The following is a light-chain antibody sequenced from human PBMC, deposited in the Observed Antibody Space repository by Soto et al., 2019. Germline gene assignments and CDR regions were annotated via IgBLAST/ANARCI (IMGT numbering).Light chain of an antibody. CDR2: GAS. CDR3: QQYDTLPRT. J-gene: IGKJ1*01. Sequence: EIVLTQSPGTLSLSPGERATLSCRASQSVSNNYLAWYQQKPGQAPRRLIYGASSRATGIPDRFSGSGSGTDFTLTISRLEPEDSAVYYCQQYDTLPRTFGQGTKV. V-gene: IGKV3-20*01. CDR1: QSVSNNY.